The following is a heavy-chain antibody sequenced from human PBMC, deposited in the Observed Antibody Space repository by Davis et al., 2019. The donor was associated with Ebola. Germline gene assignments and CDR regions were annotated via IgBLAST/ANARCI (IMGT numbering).Heavy chain of an antibody. CDR1: GFTFSSYA. D-gene: IGHD3-9*01. Sequence: GGSLRLSCAASGFTFSSYAMHWVRQAPGKGLEWVAVISYDGSNKYYADSVKGRFTISRDNSKNTLYLQMDSLRAEDTAVYYCARGSTVLRYCDWLSDYYGMDVWGQGTTVTVSS. V-gene: IGHV3-30*04. CDR2: ISYDGSNK. J-gene: IGHJ6*02. CDR3: ARGSTVLRYCDWLSDYYGMDV.